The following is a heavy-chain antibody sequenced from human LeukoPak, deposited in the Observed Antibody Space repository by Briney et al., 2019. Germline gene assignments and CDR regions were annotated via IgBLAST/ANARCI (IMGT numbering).Heavy chain of an antibody. CDR1: GFTFSSYG. Sequence: GGSLRLSCAASGFTFSSYGMHWVRQAPGKGLEWVAVISYDGNNKYYADSVKGRFTISRDNSKNTLHLQMNSLRAEDTAVYYCAKFGKAVAAADYWGQGTLVTVSS. CDR2: ISYDGNNK. J-gene: IGHJ4*02. D-gene: IGHD6-19*01. CDR3: AKFGKAVAAADY. V-gene: IGHV3-30*18.